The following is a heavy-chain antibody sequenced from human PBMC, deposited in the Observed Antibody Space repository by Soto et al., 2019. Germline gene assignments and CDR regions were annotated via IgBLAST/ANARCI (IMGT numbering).Heavy chain of an antibody. D-gene: IGHD2-21*02. Sequence: SETLSLTCTVSGASIRSTDYYWSWIRQAPGQGLEWIGYVYYTGSTYYNPSLMSRLTISVDTSKNQFSLKLTSVTAAETAVYYCVRTARQGAVAPHWFDRWGQGTQVTVSS. V-gene: IGHV4-30-4*01. CDR2: VYYTGST. CDR1: GASIRSTDYY. CDR3: VRTARQGAVAPHWFDR. J-gene: IGHJ5*02.